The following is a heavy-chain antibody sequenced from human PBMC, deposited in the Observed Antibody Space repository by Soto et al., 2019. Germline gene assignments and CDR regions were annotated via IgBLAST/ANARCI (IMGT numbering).Heavy chain of an antibody. CDR2: IWYDGSNK. Sequence: QVQLVESGGGVVQPGRSLRLSCAASGFTFSSYGMHWVRQAPGKGLEWVAVIWYDGSNKYYADSVKGRFTISRDNSKTTLYLQMNSLRAEDTAVYYCARGDLGYCSGGSCYPVGFDYWGQGTLVTVSS. CDR1: GFTFSSYG. CDR3: ARGDLGYCSGGSCYPVGFDY. V-gene: IGHV3-33*01. J-gene: IGHJ4*02. D-gene: IGHD2-15*01.